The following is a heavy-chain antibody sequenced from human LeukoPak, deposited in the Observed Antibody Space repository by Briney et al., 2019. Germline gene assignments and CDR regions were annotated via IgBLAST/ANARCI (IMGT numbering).Heavy chain of an antibody. V-gene: IGHV4-61*09. CDR2: IYTSGST. Sequence: PSQTLSLTCTVSGGSISSGSYHWIWIRQPAGKGLEWIGHIYTSGSTNYNPSLRSRVTISVDTSKNQFSLKLSSVTAADTAVYFCAKLKDVSYMDVWGKGTTVTVSS. D-gene: IGHD2-15*01. CDR1: GGSISSGSYH. J-gene: IGHJ6*03. CDR3: AKLKDVSYMDV.